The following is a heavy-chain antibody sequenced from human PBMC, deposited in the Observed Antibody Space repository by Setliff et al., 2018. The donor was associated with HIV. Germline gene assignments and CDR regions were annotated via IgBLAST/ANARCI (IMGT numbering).Heavy chain of an antibody. Sequence: SETLSLTCTVSGGSISSGSYYWSWIRQPAGKGLEWIGRIYTSGSTNYNPSLKSRVTISVDTSKNQFSLKLSSVTAADTAVYYCARVRRRDGYNFDYWGQGTQVTVSS. V-gene: IGHV4-61*02. CDR2: IYTSGST. D-gene: IGHD5-12*01. CDR3: ARVRRRDGYNFDY. J-gene: IGHJ4*02. CDR1: GGSISSGSYY.